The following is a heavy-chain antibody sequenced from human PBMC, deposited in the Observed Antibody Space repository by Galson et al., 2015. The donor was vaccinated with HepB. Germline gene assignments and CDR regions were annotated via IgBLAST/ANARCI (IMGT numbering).Heavy chain of an antibody. V-gene: IGHV1-69*04. J-gene: IGHJ3*02. CDR3: ARECRQHNAFDI. Sequence: SVKVSCKASGGTFSSYTISWVRQAPGQGLEWMGRIVPILGIANYAQKFQGRVTITADKSTSTAYMELSSLRSEDTAVYYCARECRQHNAFDIWGQGTMVTVSS. D-gene: IGHD1-1*01. CDR2: IVPILGIA. CDR1: GGTFSSYT.